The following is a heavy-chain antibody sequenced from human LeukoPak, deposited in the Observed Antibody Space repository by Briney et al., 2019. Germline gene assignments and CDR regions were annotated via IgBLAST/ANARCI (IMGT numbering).Heavy chain of an antibody. D-gene: IGHD3-10*01. V-gene: IGHV4-4*07. CDR2: IYNSGST. CDR1: GGSISSYY. CDR3: ARAVRGVRQSIYYYYYMDV. J-gene: IGHJ6*03. Sequence: SETLSLTCTVSGGSISSYYWSWIRQPAGKGLEWIGRIYNSGSTTYNPSLKSRVTMSVDTSKNQFSLKLSSVTAADTAVYYCARAVRGVRQSIYYYYYMDVWGKGTTVTVSS.